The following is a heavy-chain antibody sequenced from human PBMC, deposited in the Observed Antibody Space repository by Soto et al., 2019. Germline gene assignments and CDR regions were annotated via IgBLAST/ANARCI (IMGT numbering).Heavy chain of an antibody. V-gene: IGHV4-34*01. CDR2: INHSGSS. CDR3: ARMAGPWYFDL. J-gene: IGHJ2*01. CDR1: GGSFSGFY. Sequence: QVQLQQWGAGLLKPSETLSLTCAVHGGSFSGFYWTWIRQPPGKGLEWIGEINHSGSSNYNPPLKSRVTMSLDTSRQQFSLSLTSVTAADTAVYYCARMAGPWYFDLWGRGTLVTVSS.